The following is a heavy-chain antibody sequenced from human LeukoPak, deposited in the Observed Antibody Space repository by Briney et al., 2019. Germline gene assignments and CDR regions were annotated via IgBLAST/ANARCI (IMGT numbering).Heavy chain of an antibody. CDR1: GYTLTELS. CDR2: FDPEDGET. Sequence: ASVKVSCKVSGYTLTELSMHRVRQAPGKGLEWMGGFDPEDGETIYAQKFQGRVTMTEDTSTDTAYMELSSLRSEDTAVYYCATLPTMVRGVISDYWGQGTLVTVSS. V-gene: IGHV1-24*01. J-gene: IGHJ4*02. D-gene: IGHD3-10*01. CDR3: ATLPTMVRGVISDY.